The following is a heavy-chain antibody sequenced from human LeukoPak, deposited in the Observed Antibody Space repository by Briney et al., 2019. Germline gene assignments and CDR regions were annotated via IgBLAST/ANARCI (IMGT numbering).Heavy chain of an antibody. CDR2: ISAYNGNT. J-gene: IGHJ4*02. V-gene: IGHV1-18*04. Sequence: VASVKVSCKASGYTFTSYGISWVRQAPGQGLEWMGWISAYNGNTNYAQKLQGRVTMTTDTSTSTAYMELRSLRSDDTAVYYCAGSHRIPHCSSTSCQSSGFDYWGQGTLVTVSS. D-gene: IGHD2-2*01. CDR3: AGSHRIPHCSSTSCQSSGFDY. CDR1: GYTFTSYG.